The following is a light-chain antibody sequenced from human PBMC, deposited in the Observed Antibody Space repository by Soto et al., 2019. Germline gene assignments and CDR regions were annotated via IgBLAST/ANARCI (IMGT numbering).Light chain of an antibody. CDR2: DVT. V-gene: IGLV2-8*01. Sequence: QSVLTQPPSASGSPGQSVTISCTGTSSDVGYYDYVSWYQQHPGKAPKLVIYDVTERPSGVPDRFSGSKSGNTASLTVSGLQSDDEADYYCSSYAGSDNFVFGTGTKVTAL. CDR1: SSDVGYYDY. J-gene: IGLJ1*01. CDR3: SSYAGSDNFV.